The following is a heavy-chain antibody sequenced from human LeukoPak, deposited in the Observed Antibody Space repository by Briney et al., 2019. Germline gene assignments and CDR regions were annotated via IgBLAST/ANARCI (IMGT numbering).Heavy chain of an antibody. CDR3: TRDAALVPGKNF. CDR1: GFTFSDYY. CDR2: ISYSGSTL. Sequence: PGGSLRLSCAASGFTFSDYYMSWIRQAPGKGLEWVSYISYSGSTLYYADSVKGRFTMSRDNAKNSVHLQMNSLRAEDTAVYYCTRDAALVPGKNFWGQGTLVTVSS. J-gene: IGHJ4*02. V-gene: IGHV3-11*04. D-gene: IGHD6-19*01.